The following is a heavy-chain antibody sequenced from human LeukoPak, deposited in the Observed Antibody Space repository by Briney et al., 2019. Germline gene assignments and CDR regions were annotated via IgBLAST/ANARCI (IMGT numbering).Heavy chain of an antibody. CDR2: IYYSGST. CDR3: ARVYSGSYYYYYYMDV. D-gene: IGHD1-26*01. CDR1: GGSISSYY. Sequence: NSSETLSLTCTVSGGSISSYYWSWIRQPPGKGLEWIGYIYYSGSTNYNPSLKSRVTISVDTSKNQFSLKLSSVTAADTAVYYCARVYSGSYYYYYYMDVWGKGTTVTVSS. J-gene: IGHJ6*03. V-gene: IGHV4-59*01.